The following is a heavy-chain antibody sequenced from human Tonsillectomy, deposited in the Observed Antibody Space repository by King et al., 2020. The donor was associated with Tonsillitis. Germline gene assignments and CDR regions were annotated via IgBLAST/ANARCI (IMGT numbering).Heavy chain of an antibody. CDR1: GGSFSGYY. D-gene: IGHD4-17*01. Sequence: VQLPQWGAGLLKPSETLSLTCAVYGGSFSGYYWSWIRQPPGKGLEWIGEINHSGSINHNPSLKSRVTISVDTSKNQFSLKLTSVIAADTAVYYCARGGLDYGDSLYYDGMDVWGQGTTVTVSS. CDR2: INHSGSI. CDR3: ARGGLDYGDSLYYDGMDV. V-gene: IGHV4-34*01. J-gene: IGHJ6*02.